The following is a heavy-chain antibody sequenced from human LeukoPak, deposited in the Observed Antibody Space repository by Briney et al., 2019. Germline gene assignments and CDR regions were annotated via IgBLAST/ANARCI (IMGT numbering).Heavy chain of an antibody. CDR2: IYTRGST. CDR3: ARGRYCSADICPGGHAFDI. V-gene: IGHV4-4*07. D-gene: IGHD2-15*01. Sequence: PSETLSLTCTVSGVSINNYYWSWIRQPAGKGLEWIGRIYTRGSTNYNPSLKSRVTMSVDTSKNQFSLQLSSVTAADTAVYYVARGRYCSADICPGGHAFDIWGQGTMVCVSS. CDR1: GVSINNYY. J-gene: IGHJ3*02.